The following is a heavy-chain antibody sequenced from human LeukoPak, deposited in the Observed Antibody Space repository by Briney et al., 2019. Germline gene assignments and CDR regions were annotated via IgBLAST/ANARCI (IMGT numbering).Heavy chain of an antibody. J-gene: IGHJ4*02. Sequence: GGSLRLSCAASGFTFSSYWMYWVRQAPGKGLVWVSRINSDGSSTTYADSVKGRLTISRDNAKNTLYLQMNSLRVEDTAVYYCARDRMNINGGWGQGTLVTVSS. D-gene: IGHD2/OR15-2a*01. CDR1: GFTFSSYW. V-gene: IGHV3-74*01. CDR3: ARDRMNINGG. CDR2: INSDGSST.